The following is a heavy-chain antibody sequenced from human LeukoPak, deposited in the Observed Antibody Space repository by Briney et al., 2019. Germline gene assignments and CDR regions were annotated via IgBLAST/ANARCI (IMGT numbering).Heavy chain of an antibody. Sequence: PGGSLRLSCAATGFTFSSYSMNRVRQAPGKGLEWVSSISSSSSYIYYADLVKGRFTISRDNAKNSPYLQMNSLRAEDTAVYYCARRLYGSGSHSFDDWGQGALVTVSS. V-gene: IGHV3-21*04. CDR2: ISSSSSYI. CDR1: GFTFSSYS. CDR3: ARRLYGSGSHSFDD. J-gene: IGHJ4*02. D-gene: IGHD3-10*01.